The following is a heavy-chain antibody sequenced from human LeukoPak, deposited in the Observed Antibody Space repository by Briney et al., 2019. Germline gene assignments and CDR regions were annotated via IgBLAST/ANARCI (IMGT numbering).Heavy chain of an antibody. CDR3: ATSTRSRGPAFDI. CDR2: VYYTGST. V-gene: IGHV4-61*05. J-gene: IGHJ3*02. CDR1: GGSISSSSSY. Sequence: SETLSLTCTVSGGSISSSSSYWGWIRQPPGKGLGWIGYVYYTGSTNYNPSLKSRVTISLDTSKNQFSLKLSSVTAADTAVYYCATSTRSRGPAFDIWGQGTVVTVSS. D-gene: IGHD2/OR15-2a*01.